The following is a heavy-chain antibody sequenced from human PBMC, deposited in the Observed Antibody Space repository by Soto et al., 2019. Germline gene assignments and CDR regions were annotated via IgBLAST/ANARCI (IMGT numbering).Heavy chain of an antibody. CDR1: GFTFSSYS. CDR2: ISSSSSYI. V-gene: IGHV3-21*01. Sequence: EVQLVESGGGLVKPGGSLRLSCAASGFTFSSYSMNWVRQAPGKGLEWVSSISSSSSYIYYADSVKGRFTISRDNAKNSLYLQMNSLRAEDTAVYYCARDSRRYCSGGSCYQNQAFDIWGQGTMATVSS. D-gene: IGHD2-15*01. J-gene: IGHJ3*02. CDR3: ARDSRRYCSGGSCYQNQAFDI.